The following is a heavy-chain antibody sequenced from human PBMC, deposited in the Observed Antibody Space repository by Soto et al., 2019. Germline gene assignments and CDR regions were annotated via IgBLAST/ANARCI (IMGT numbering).Heavy chain of an antibody. J-gene: IGHJ3*02. Sequence: GGSLRLSCTASGFIFSTYAMNWVRQAPGKGLEWVSAISSSGDSAYYAESVRGRFTISRDNSINTLYLQMRSLRPEDTAVYYCAHPRGYGVFDAVDIWGQGTMVTVSS. CDR3: AHPRGYGVFDAVDI. CDR2: ISSSGDSA. V-gene: IGHV3-23*01. D-gene: IGHD4-17*01. CDR1: GFIFSTYA.